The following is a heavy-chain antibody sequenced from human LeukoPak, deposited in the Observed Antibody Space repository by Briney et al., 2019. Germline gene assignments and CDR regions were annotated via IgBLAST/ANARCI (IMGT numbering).Heavy chain of an antibody. J-gene: IGHJ6*03. D-gene: IGHD4-17*01. CDR3: ARCSYGDYRYYYMDV. Sequence: SETLSLTCTVSSGSISSYYWSWIRQPPGKGLEWIGYIYTSGSTNYNPSLKSRVTISVDTSKNQFSLKLSSVTAADTAVYYCARCSYGDYRYYYMDVWGKGTTVTVSS. V-gene: IGHV4-4*09. CDR1: SGSISSYY. CDR2: IYTSGST.